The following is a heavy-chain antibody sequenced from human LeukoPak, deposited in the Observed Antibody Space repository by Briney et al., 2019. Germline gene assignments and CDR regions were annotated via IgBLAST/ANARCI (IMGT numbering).Heavy chain of an antibody. CDR1: GGSFSGYY. CDR2: INHSGST. Sequence: PSETLSLTCAVYGGSFSGYYWSCLRHPPGHVLLLFGEINHSGSTNYNPSLKSRVTISVDASKNQVSLKLSSVTAADTAVYYCARRNSYGNAGYFDNWGQGTLVTVSS. V-gene: IGHV4-34*01. J-gene: IGHJ4*02. D-gene: IGHD5-18*01. CDR3: ARRNSYGNAGYFDN.